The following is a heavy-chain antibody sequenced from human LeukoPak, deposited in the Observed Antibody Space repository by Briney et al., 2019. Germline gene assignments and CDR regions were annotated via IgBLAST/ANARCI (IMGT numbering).Heavy chain of an antibody. CDR2: TQTSGDT. V-gene: IGHV3-53*01. CDR3: IVFGDSNH. J-gene: IGHJ5*02. Sequence: GGSLRLSCAAYGLTGSHNYVSWVRQAPGKGLGWVSATQTSGDTCSAESVNARFTISRDTSNNTLYLQINTLRVEDTAVYYCIVFGDSNHWGQGTLVTVSS. CDR1: GLTGSHNY. D-gene: IGHD4-17*01.